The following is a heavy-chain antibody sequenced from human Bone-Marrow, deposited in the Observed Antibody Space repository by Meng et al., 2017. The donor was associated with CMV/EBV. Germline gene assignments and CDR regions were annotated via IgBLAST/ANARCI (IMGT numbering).Heavy chain of an antibody. V-gene: IGHV3-9*01. CDR1: GFTFDDYA. J-gene: IGHJ5*02. Sequence: SLKISCAASGFTFDDYAMHWVRQAPGKGLEWVSGISWNSGSIGYADSVKGRFTISRDNAKNSLYLQMNSLRAEDTAIYYCAKDRSSSWPGGWFDPWGQGTLVTVSS. CDR3: AKDRSSSWPGGWFDP. CDR2: ISWNSGSI. D-gene: IGHD6-13*01.